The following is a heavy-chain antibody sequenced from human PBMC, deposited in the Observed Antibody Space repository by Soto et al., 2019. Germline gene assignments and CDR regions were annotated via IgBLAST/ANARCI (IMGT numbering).Heavy chain of an antibody. J-gene: IGHJ4*02. CDR3: ARSYSSGWEFDY. D-gene: IGHD6-19*01. Sequence: GGSLRLSCGASGFTFSNYYMSWIRQAPGKGLEWVSYISSTGRTIYYADSVKGRFTVSRDNAQNSLSLKLNSLRVEDTAVYYCARSYSSGWEFDYWGLGTLVTVSS. CDR1: GFTFSNYY. CDR2: ISSTGRTI. V-gene: IGHV3-11*01.